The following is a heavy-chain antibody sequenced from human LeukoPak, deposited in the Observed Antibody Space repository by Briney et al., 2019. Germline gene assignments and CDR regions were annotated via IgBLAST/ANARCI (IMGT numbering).Heavy chain of an antibody. CDR1: GGTFSSHA. J-gene: IGHJ4*02. CDR2: INPIYHIP. V-gene: IGHV1-69*05. D-gene: IGHD4-11*01. Sequence: ASVKVSCEASGGTFSSHAITWVRQAPGQGLEWMGGINPIYHIPTYAQIFQGRVTITKDESTSTASMDLSSLTSEDTAVYYCARGRTTGEFDYWGQGTLVTVSS. CDR3: ARGRTTGEFDY.